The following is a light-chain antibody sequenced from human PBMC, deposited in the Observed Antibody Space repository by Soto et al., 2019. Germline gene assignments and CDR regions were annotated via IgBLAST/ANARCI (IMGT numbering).Light chain of an antibody. Sequence: QSALTQPASVSGSPGQSITISCTGTSSDVGAYNYVSWYQQHPGKVPKLMIYDVSDRPSGVSNRFSGSKSGNTASLTLSGLQAEDEADYYCRSFTRSNSYVFGTGTKLTVL. V-gene: IGLV2-14*03. CDR2: DVS. CDR1: SSDVGAYNY. J-gene: IGLJ1*01. CDR3: RSFTRSNSYV.